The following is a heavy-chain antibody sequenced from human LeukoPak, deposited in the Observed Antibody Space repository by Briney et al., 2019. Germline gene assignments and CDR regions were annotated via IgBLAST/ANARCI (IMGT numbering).Heavy chain of an antibody. J-gene: IGHJ4*02. V-gene: IGHV4-39*01. Sequence: SETLSLTCSVSGGSISSIVHFWDWIRQPPGKGLEWVGTIYHTGTTFYNPSLKSRVTISLDTSKNQLSLMLRSLTAADTAVYYCARRYTASPGERFDYWGQGTLVTVSS. CDR2: IYHTGTT. D-gene: IGHD2-2*02. CDR3: ARRYTASPGERFDY. CDR1: GGSISSIVHF.